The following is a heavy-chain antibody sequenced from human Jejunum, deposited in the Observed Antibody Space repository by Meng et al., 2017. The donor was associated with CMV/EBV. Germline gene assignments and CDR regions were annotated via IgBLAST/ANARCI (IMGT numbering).Heavy chain of an antibody. CDR2: IYGGGST. V-gene: IGHV3-66*01. CDR3: AREGTTLVTYDY. J-gene: IGHJ4*02. CDR1: GFTVSNSY. Sequence: LGGAGGGVVQPGGSLSISCAASGFTVSNSYMSWVRQAPGKGLEWVSVIYGGGSTYYADSVKGRFTISRDSSKNTLYLQMNSLRAEDTAVYYCAREGTTLVTYDYWGQGTLVTASS. D-gene: IGHD5-18*01.